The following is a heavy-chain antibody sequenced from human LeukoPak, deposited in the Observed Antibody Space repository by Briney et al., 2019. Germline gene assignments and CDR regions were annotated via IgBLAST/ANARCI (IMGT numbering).Heavy chain of an antibody. CDR2: ISWNSGSI. CDR1: GFTFDDYA. V-gene: IGHV3-9*01. J-gene: IGHJ3*02. Sequence: GRSLRLSCAASGFTFDDYAMHWVRQAPGKGLGWVSGISWNSGSIGYADSVKGRFTISRDNAKNSLYLQMNSLRAEDTALYYCAREYSGSYRTAFDIWGQGTMVTVSS. D-gene: IGHD1-26*01. CDR3: AREYSGSYRTAFDI.